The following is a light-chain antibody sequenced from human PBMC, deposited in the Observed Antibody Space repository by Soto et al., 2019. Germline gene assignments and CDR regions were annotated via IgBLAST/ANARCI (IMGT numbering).Light chain of an antibody. CDR3: GTWDNSLSVVV. J-gene: IGLJ3*02. Sequence: QSVLTQPPSVSAAPGQKVTMSGSGSGSNIWNNFVSWYKQFLGTAPKLLIFADNKRPTGIPDRFSASKSGTAATLGITGLRTGDEADYYCGTWDNSLSVVVFGGGTKLTVL. CDR2: ADN. V-gene: IGLV1-51*01. CDR1: GSNIWNNF.